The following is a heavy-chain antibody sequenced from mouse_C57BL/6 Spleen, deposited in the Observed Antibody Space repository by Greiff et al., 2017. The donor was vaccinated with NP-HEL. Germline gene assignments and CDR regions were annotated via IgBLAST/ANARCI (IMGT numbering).Heavy chain of an antibody. J-gene: IGHJ4*01. D-gene: IGHD2-12*01. CDR3: ARDERRGVDY. CDR2: IRNKANGYTT. V-gene: IGHV7-3*01. Sequence: EVQRVESGGGLVQPGGSLSLSCAASGFTFTDYYMSWVRQPPGKALEWLGFIRNKANGYTTEYSASVKGRFTISRDNSQSILYLQMNALRAEDSATYYCARDERRGVDYWGQGTSVTVSS. CDR1: GFTFTDYY.